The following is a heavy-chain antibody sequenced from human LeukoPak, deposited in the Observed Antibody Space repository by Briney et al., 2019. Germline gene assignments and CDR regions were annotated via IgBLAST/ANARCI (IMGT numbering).Heavy chain of an antibody. CDR3: ASSYDYVWGKFIGAFDI. Sequence: GGSLRLSCAASGFTFSSYSMNWVRQAPGKGLEWVSSISSSSSYIYYADSVKGRFTISRDNAKNSLYLQMNSLRAEDTAVYYCASSYDYVWGKFIGAFDIWGQGTMVTVSS. V-gene: IGHV3-21*01. CDR1: GFTFSSYS. D-gene: IGHD3-16*01. CDR2: ISSSSSYI. J-gene: IGHJ3*02.